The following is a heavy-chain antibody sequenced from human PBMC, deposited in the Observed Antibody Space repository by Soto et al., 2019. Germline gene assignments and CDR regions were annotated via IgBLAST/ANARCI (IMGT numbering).Heavy chain of an antibody. V-gene: IGHV4-39*01. CDR3: ASPKIAFYNWFDP. J-gene: IGHJ5*02. D-gene: IGHD3-3*02. CDR1: GGSICSSSYY. CDR2: IYYSGST. Sequence: QLQLQESGPGLEKPSETLSLNCTVSGGSICSSSYYWGWIRQPPGKGLEWIGSIYYSGSTYYNPSLKSRVTISVDTSKNQFSLKLSSVTAADTAVYYCASPKIAFYNWFDPWGQGTLVTVSS.